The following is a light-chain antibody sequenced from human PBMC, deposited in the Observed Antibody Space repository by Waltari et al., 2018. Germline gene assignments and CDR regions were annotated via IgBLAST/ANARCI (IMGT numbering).Light chain of an antibody. CDR2: KNT. CDR1: RSNIGSNS. V-gene: IGLV1-44*01. J-gene: IGLJ3*02. Sequence: QSVLTQSPSASGTPGQSVTISCSGSRSNIGSNSVNWYQQLAGTAPKLLIYKNTERPSEVPDRFSGSKSGTSASLAISGLQSEDEGDDYCSTWDDGLYGVVFGGGTTVTVL. CDR3: STWDDGLYGVV.